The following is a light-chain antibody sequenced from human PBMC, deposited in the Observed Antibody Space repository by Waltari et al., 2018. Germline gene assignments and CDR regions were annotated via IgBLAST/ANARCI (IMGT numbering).Light chain of an antibody. CDR1: QSLLDSSNNRNY. CDR3: HQYYSPVYT. J-gene: IGKJ2*01. CDR2: WAS. Sequence: IVMTQSPESMAVSLGERATVNCKSSQSLLDSSNNRNYLAWYQQKAGQPPKVLISWASTRETGVPDRISGSGSGTDFTLTINGLQAEDVAVYYCHQYYSPVYTFGQGTKLEIK. V-gene: IGKV4-1*01.